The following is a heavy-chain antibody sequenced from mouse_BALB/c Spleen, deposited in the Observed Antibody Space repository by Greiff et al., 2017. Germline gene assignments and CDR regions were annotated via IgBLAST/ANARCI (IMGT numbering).Heavy chain of an antibody. Sequence: QVQLQQSGAELARPGASVKLSCKASGYTFTSYWINWVKQRPGQGLEWIGNIYPSDSYTNYNQKFKDKATLTVDKSSSTAYMQLSSPTSEDSAVYYCTRSYYGSSPFDYWGQGTTLTVSS. CDR3: TRSYYGSSPFDY. J-gene: IGHJ2*01. CDR2: IYPSDSYT. V-gene: IGHV1-69*02. CDR1: GYTFTSYW. D-gene: IGHD1-1*01.